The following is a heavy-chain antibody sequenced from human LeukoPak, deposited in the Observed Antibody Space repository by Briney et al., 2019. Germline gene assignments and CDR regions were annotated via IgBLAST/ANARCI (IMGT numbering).Heavy chain of an antibody. Sequence: PGGSLRLSCAASGLTFNNVRITWVRQAPGRGLEWVGRIKTKTDGETADYAAPVKGRFTISRDDSKTTTYLQMNSLESEDTAVYYCASWYHDYWGQGTLVTVSS. CDR1: GLTFNNVR. CDR2: IKTKTDGETA. D-gene: IGHD6-13*01. CDR3: ASWYHDY. J-gene: IGHJ4*02. V-gene: IGHV3-15*01.